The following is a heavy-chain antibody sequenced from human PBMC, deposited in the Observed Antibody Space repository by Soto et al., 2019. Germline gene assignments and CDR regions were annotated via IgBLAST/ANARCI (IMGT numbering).Heavy chain of an antibody. Sequence: ASVKVSCKASGYTFTSYYMHWVRQAPGQGLEWMGIINPSGGSTSYAQKFQGRVTMTRDTSTSTVYMELSSLRSEDTAVYYCARGMYYDYIWGSYRRNNFDYWGQGTLVTVS. CDR1: GYTFTSYY. J-gene: IGHJ4*02. V-gene: IGHV1-46*03. CDR3: ARGMYYDYIWGSYRRNNFDY. D-gene: IGHD3-16*02. CDR2: INPSGGST.